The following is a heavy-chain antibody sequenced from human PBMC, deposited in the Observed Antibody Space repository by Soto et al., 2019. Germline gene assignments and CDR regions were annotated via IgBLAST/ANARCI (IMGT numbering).Heavy chain of an antibody. CDR3: THPSSDSSGYYVDQ. J-gene: IGHJ4*02. V-gene: IGHV3-73*01. Sequence: EVQLVESGGGLVQPGGSLKLSCAASGFTFSGSALHWVRQASGKGLEWVGRIRSKANSYATAYAASVKGRFTISRDDSKNTAYLQMNSLKTEDTAVYYCTHPSSDSSGYYVDQWGQGTLVTVSS. D-gene: IGHD3-22*01. CDR1: GFTFSGSA. CDR2: IRSKANSYAT.